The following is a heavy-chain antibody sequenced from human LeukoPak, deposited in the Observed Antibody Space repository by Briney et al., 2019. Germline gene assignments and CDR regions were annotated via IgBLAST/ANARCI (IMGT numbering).Heavy chain of an antibody. CDR3: AKGPGSTYYYGMDV. J-gene: IGHJ6*02. D-gene: IGHD3-10*01. CDR1: GFTFSTYA. CDR2: ISGSGGTT. Sequence: GGSLRLSCAASGFTFSTYAMNWVRQTSGKGLEWVSVISGSGGTTYYADFVQGRFTISRDNSKDTLYLQMNSLRAEDTAIYYCAKGPGSTYYYGMDVWGQGTTVTASS. V-gene: IGHV3-23*01.